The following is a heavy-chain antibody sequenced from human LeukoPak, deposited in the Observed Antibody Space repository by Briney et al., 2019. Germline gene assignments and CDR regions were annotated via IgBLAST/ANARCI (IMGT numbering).Heavy chain of an antibody. Sequence: PGGSLRLSCAGSGFTFTDSAMTWVRQAPGKGLEWVSAISTSGGGTIYTDSVKDRFTISRDNSKNTLYLQMNSLRAEDTAIYYCAKGGSYAPLDYWGQGTLVTVSS. J-gene: IGHJ4*02. V-gene: IGHV3-23*01. CDR3: AKGGSYAPLDY. D-gene: IGHD1-26*01. CDR2: ISTSGGGT. CDR1: GFTFTDSA.